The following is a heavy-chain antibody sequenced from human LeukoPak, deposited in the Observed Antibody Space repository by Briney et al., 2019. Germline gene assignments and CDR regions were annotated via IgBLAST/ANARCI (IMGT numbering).Heavy chain of an antibody. CDR2: IYYSGST. V-gene: IGHV4-39*01. CDR1: GGSISSSSYY. J-gene: IGHJ4*02. Sequence: PSETLSLTCTVSGGSISSSSYYWGWIRQPPGKGLEWIGSIYYSGSTYYNPSLKSRVTISVDTSKKQFSLKLSSVTAADTAVYYCARSGSRYSTRIWHYFDYWGQGTLVTVSS. CDR3: ARSGSRYSTRIWHYFDY. D-gene: IGHD2-21*01.